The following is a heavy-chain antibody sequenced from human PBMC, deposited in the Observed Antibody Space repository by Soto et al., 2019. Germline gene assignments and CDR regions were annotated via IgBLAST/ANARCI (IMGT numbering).Heavy chain of an antibody. Sequence: GGSLRLSCAASGFTFSNAWMNWVRQAPGKGLEWVGRIKSKNDGGTADYAAPVKGRFTISRDDSKNTLYLQMNSLKTEDTAVYYCTTFLSSTIVATNWGQGTLVTVSS. D-gene: IGHD3-22*01. V-gene: IGHV3-15*07. CDR2: IKSKNDGGTA. J-gene: IGHJ4*02. CDR3: TTFLSSTIVATN. CDR1: GFTFSNAW.